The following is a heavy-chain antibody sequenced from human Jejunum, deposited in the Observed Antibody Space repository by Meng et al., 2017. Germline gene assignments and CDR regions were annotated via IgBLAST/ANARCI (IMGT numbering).Heavy chain of an antibody. J-gene: IGHJ4*02. CDR2: LSASGRTP. V-gene: IGHV3-23*01. D-gene: IGHD2/OR15-2a*01. Sequence: EVTLLESGGGRVQPGGSLALSCVGSEFTFTNFAITWVRQTPGKGLEWVASLSASGRTPEYADSVKGRFTVSRDNSKNALFLHMTNLRVADTALYSCAKGISVIPTAFDHWGQGTLVTVSS. CDR1: EFTFTNFA. CDR3: AKGISVIPTAFDH.